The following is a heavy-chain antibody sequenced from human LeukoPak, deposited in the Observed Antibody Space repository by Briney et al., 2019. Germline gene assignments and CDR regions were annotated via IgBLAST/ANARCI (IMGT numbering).Heavy chain of an antibody. V-gene: IGHV4-4*02. Sequence: SETLSLTCAVSGGSISSRNWWSWVRQPPVKGLEWIGEIYHSGSTNYNPSLKTRVTISVDTSKNQFSLKLSSVTAADTAVYYCARSGSYSSSWYWWGQGTLVTVSS. CDR1: GGSISSRNW. CDR2: IYHSGST. CDR3: ARSGSYSSSWYW. J-gene: IGHJ4*02. D-gene: IGHD6-13*01.